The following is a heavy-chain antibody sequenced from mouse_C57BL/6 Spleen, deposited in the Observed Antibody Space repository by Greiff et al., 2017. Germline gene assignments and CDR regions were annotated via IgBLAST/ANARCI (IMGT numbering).Heavy chain of an antibody. CDR2: IYPGDGDT. Sequence: VQLQQSGPELVKPGASVKISCKASGYAFSSSWMNWVKQRPGKGLEWIGRIYPGDGDTNYNGKFKGKATLTADKSSSTAYMQRSSLPSEDSAVYFCARVGGLLLSWFAYWGQGTLVTVSA. D-gene: IGHD2-3*01. V-gene: IGHV1-82*01. CDR1: GYAFSSSW. CDR3: ARVGGLLLSWFAY. J-gene: IGHJ3*01.